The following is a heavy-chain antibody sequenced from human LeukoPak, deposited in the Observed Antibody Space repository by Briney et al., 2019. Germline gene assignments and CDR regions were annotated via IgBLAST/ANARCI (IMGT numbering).Heavy chain of an antibody. CDR1: GYSVSSGYY. D-gene: IGHD2-2*01. J-gene: IGHJ5*02. CDR2: MYHSGDT. CDR3: ARSKAHLSTSWYGTWFDP. V-gene: IGHV4-38-2*02. Sequence: SETLSLTCTVSGYSVSSGYYWGWIRQPPGKGLEWIGCMYHSGDTYYNPSLKSRVTISVDTSKNQLSLELSSVTAADTAVYYCARSKAHLSTSWYGTWFDPWGQGTLVTVSS.